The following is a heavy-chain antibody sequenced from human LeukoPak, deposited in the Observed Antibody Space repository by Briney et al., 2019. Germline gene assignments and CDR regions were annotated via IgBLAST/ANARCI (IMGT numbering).Heavy chain of an antibody. Sequence: GSLRLSCAASGFTFSSYWMTWVRQAPGKGLEWIGSIYYSGSTYYNPSLRSRVTISVDTSKNQFSLRLGSVTAADTAVYYCARVQSRLSWFDPWGQGTLVTVSS. J-gene: IGHJ5*02. CDR3: ARVQSRLSWFDP. V-gene: IGHV4-39*07. CDR1: GFTFSSYW. CDR2: IYYSGST.